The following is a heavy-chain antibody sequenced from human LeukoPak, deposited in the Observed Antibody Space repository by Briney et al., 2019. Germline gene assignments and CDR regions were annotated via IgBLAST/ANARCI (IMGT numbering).Heavy chain of an antibody. CDR2: INPNSGGT. D-gene: IGHD6-13*01. Sequence: GASVKVSCKASGYTLTGYYMHWVRQAPRQGLEWMGWINPNSGGTNYAQKFQGRVTMTRDTSISTAYMELSRLRSDDTAVYYCARDLAPYSSSWYDAWCAFDIWGQGTMVTVSS. CDR3: ARDLAPYSSSWYDAWCAFDI. V-gene: IGHV1-2*02. J-gene: IGHJ3*02. CDR1: GYTLTGYY.